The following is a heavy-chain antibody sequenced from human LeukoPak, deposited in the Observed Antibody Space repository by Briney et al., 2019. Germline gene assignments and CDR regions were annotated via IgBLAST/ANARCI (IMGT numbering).Heavy chain of an antibody. J-gene: IGHJ6*03. CDR3: ARLVYDSSGYYEVDYYYYMDV. D-gene: IGHD3-22*01. V-gene: IGHV5-51*01. Sequence: GESLKISCKGSGYSFTSYWIGWVRQMPGKGLEWMGIIYPGDSDTRYSPSFQGQVTISADKSISTAYLQWSSLKASDTAMYYCARLVYDSSGYYEVDYYYYMDVWGKGTTVTVSS. CDR2: IYPGDSDT. CDR1: GYSFTSYW.